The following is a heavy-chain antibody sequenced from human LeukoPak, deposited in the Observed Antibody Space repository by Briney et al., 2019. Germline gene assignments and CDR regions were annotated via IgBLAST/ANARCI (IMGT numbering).Heavy chain of an antibody. V-gene: IGHV4-30-4*01. Sequence: PSETLSLTCTVSGGSISSGDYYWGWIRQPPGKGLEWIGYIYCSGSTSYNPSLKSRVAISVDTSKNQFSLKLRSVTAADTAVYYCARSIASGDYVDYWGQGTLVTVSS. D-gene: IGHD4-17*01. CDR1: GGSISSGDYY. CDR3: ARSIASGDYVDY. J-gene: IGHJ4*02. CDR2: IYCSGST.